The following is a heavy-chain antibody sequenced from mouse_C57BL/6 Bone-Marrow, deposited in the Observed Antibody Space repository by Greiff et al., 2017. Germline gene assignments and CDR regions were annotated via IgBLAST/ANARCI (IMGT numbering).Heavy chain of an antibody. CDR2: IYPGSGNT. CDR3: ARSLWFFDY. D-gene: IGHD2-2*01. J-gene: IGHJ2*01. V-gene: IGHV1-76*01. CDR1: GYTFTDYY. Sequence: VKLQQSGAELVRPGASVKLSCKASGYTFTDYYINWVKQRPGQGLEWIARIYPGSGNTYYNEKFKGKATLTAEKSSSTAYMQLSSLTSEDSAVYFCARSLWFFDYWGQGTTLTVSS.